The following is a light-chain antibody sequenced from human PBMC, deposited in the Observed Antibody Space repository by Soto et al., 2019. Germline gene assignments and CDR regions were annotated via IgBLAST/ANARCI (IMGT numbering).Light chain of an antibody. V-gene: IGKV3-20*01. J-gene: IGKJ4*01. CDR1: QNFGGMF. CDR3: QQYGGSLLT. CDR2: GSS. Sequence: DIVLTQSPGTLSLSPGERATLSCRASQNFGGMFVAWYQQKLGQAPRLLIYGSSIRATGIPDRFSGSGSGTDFTLTISRLEPEDFAMYYCQQYGGSLLTFGGGTRVEIK.